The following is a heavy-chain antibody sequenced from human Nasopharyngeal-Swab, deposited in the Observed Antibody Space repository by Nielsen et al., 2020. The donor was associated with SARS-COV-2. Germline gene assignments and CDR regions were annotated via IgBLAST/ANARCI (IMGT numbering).Heavy chain of an antibody. D-gene: IGHD6-13*01. V-gene: IGHV3-11*04. CDR1: GFTFSDYY. J-gene: IGHJ4*02. Sequence: GESLKISCAASGFTFSDYYMSWIRQAPGKGLEWVSYISSSGSTIYNADSVKGRFTISRDNAKNSLYLQMNSLRAEDTAVYYCARDTFSGYSSSWYVLDYWGQGTLVTVSS. CDR2: ISSSGSTI. CDR3: ARDTFSGYSSSWYVLDY.